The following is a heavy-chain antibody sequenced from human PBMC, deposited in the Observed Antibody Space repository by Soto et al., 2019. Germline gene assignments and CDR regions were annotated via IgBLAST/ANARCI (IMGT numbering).Heavy chain of an antibody. CDR2: IIPIFGTA. CDR1: GGTFSSYA. J-gene: IGHJ6*03. CDR3: ARTVNRAGTTDYYYYMDV. V-gene: IGHV1-69*13. D-gene: IGHD1-7*01. Sequence: ASVKVSCKASGGTFSSYAISWVRQAPGQGLEWMGGIIPIFGTANYAQKFQGRVTITADESTSTAYMELSSLRSEDTAVYYCARTVNRAGTTDYYYYMDVWGKGTTVTVSS.